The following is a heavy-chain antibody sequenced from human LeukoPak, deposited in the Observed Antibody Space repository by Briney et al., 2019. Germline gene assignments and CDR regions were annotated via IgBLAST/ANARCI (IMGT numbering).Heavy chain of an antibody. J-gene: IGHJ6*02. D-gene: IGHD6-13*01. V-gene: IGHV3-23*01. CDR3: AKEAAFLVAAAGTYYYYGMDV. CDR1: GFTFPTYV. CDR2: ISGSGGST. Sequence: GGSLRLSCAASGFTFPTYVMGWVRQAPGHGLEWVSAISGSGGSTYYADSVKGRFTISRDNSKNTLYLQMDSLRAEDTAVYYCAKEAAFLVAAAGTYYYYGMDVWGQGTTVTVSS.